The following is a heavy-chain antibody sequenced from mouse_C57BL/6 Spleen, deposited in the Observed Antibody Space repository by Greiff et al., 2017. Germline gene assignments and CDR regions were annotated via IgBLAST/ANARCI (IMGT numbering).Heavy chain of an antibody. CDR1: GYTFTSYW. V-gene: IGHV1-55*01. D-gene: IGHD1-1*02. Sequence: QVQLQQSGAELVKPGASVKMSCKASGYTFTSYWITWVKQRPGQGLEWIGDIYPGSGSTNYNEKFKSKATLTVDTSSSTAYMQLSSLTSEDAAVYYCARQRRSLVEGYWGQGISVTVSS. CDR2: IYPGSGST. J-gene: IGHJ4*01. CDR3: ARQRRSLVEGY.